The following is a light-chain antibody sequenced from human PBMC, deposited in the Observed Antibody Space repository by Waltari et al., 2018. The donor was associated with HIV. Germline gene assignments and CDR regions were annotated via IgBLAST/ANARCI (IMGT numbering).Light chain of an antibody. V-gene: IGLV3-1*01. CDR3: QTWDTSTVV. Sequence: YDVTQPPSVSVSPGQTARITCFGDELGDKYTSWYQAKAGQSPVMVIYRDSKRPSGIPQRFSGSNSGNTATLTISGTQAMDEADYYCQTWDTSTVVFGGGTKLTVL. CDR2: RDS. J-gene: IGLJ3*02. CDR1: ELGDKY.